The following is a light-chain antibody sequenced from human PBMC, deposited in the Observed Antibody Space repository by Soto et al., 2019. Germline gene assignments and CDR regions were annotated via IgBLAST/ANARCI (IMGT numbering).Light chain of an antibody. Sequence: QSALTQPASVSGSPGQSITISCTGTSSDVGFYNLVSWYQHRPGKAPKLMIYDVSKRPSGVPDRFSGSKSGNTASLTISGLQAEDEADYYCCSYAGSVVFGGGTKLTVL. CDR1: SSDVGFYNL. CDR2: DVS. J-gene: IGLJ2*01. V-gene: IGLV2-23*02. CDR3: CSYAGSVV.